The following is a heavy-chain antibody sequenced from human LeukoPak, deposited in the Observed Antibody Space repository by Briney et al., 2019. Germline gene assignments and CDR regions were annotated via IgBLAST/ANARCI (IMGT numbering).Heavy chain of an antibody. CDR3: ASIGLP. D-gene: IGHD1-26*01. J-gene: IGHJ4*02. V-gene: IGHV3-64*01. CDR2: ISGDGRST. CDR1: GFTFSNFA. Sequence: WGSLRLSCAASGFTFSNFAMHWVRQAPGKGLEYVSAISGDGRSTYYANSVKGRFTISRDNSKSTLYLQMGSLRVEDMAVYYCASIGLPWGQGALVTVSS.